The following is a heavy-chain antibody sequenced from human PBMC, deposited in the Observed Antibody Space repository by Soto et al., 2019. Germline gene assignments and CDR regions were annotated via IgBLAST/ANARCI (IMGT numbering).Heavy chain of an antibody. CDR1: GYTFTRYN. CDR2: IVPIVDTS. J-gene: IGHJ4*02. CDR3: VRVVAIPGYPDN. D-gene: IGHD5-12*01. V-gene: IGHV1-69*13. Sequence: PSVKVSCKTPGYTFTRYNIHWVRQAPGQGLEWMGGIVPIVDTSTYAQKFQGRVTITADESTSTVYMELSSLRSDDTAVYYCVRVVAIPGYPDNWGQGTLVTVSS.